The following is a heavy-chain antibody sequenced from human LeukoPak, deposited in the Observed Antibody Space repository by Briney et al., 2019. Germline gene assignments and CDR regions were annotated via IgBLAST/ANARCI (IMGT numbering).Heavy chain of an antibody. CDR1: GGSINKYY. CDR2: VHDSAGT. Sequence: SETLSLTCTVSGGSINKYYWSWIRQSPGKGLEWLGYVHDSAGTIYNPSLKSRVTISVGTSKTQFSLKLSSVTAADTAVYYCARHRLIAADYGYWGQGTLVTVSS. D-gene: IGHD6-13*01. V-gene: IGHV4-59*08. J-gene: IGHJ4*02. CDR3: ARHRLIAADYGY.